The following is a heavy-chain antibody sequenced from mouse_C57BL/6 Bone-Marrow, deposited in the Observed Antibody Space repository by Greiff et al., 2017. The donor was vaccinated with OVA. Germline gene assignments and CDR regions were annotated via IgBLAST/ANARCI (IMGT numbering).Heavy chain of an antibody. CDR2: INPNNGGT. CDR3: ARSYYGSSYDFDY. CDR1: GYTFTDYN. D-gene: IGHD1-1*01. J-gene: IGHJ2*01. Sequence: EVQLQESGPELVKPGASVKMSCKASGYTFTDYNMHWVKQSHGKSLEWIGYINPNNGGTSYNQKFKGKATLTVNKSSSTAYMELRSLTSEDSAVYYCARSYYGSSYDFDYWGQGTTLTVSS. V-gene: IGHV1-22*01.